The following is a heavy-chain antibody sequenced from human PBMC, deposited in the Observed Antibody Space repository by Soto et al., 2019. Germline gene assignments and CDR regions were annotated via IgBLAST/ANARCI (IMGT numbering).Heavy chain of an antibody. CDR3: AREPGISWLGGYYYYGMDV. CDR2: IIPVFRSA. Sequence: KISCKASGGTFNKFAFSWVRQAPGQGFEWMGGIIPVFRSANYAQRFRGRITITADEYTSTVYLYLNDLRSDDTAVYYCAREPGISWLGGYYYYGMDVWGQGTTVTVSS. J-gene: IGHJ6*02. CDR1: GGTFNKFA. V-gene: IGHV1-69*01. D-gene: IGHD6-19*01.